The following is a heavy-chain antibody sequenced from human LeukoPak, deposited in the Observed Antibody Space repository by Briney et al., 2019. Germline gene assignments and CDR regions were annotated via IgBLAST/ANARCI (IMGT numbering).Heavy chain of an antibody. CDR1: GFPSSDHY. CDR2: IRNKVNSYTT. J-gene: IGHJ4*02. Sequence: GSLQLSCVVSGFPSSDHYIDWARQAPGKGLEWGGRIRNKVNSYTTEYAASVKDRFTISRDDSKNSVWLQMNSLKTEDSAVYYCATSNSNGLSLFDYWGQGTLVTVSS. CDR3: ATSNSNGLSLFDY. D-gene: IGHD6-25*01. V-gene: IGHV3-72*01.